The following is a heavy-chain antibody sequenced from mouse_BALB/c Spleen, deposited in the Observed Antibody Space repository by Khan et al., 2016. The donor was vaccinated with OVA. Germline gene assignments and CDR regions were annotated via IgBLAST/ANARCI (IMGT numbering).Heavy chain of an antibody. Sequence: LEESGAELAKPGASVKMSCKASGYTFSNYWIHWVKQRPGQGLEWIGYINPSSGHTYYNQTFNDKATLTTDKSSSTAYMQLSSLTSEDSAVYYCARDRSDYWGQGTTLTVSS. CDR3: ARDRSDY. J-gene: IGHJ2*01. CDR2: INPSSGHT. V-gene: IGHV1-7*01. CDR1: GYTFSNYW.